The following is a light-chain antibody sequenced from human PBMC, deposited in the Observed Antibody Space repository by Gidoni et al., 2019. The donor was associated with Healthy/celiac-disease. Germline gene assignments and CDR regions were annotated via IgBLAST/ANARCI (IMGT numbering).Light chain of an antibody. V-gene: IGLV3-1*01. CDR3: QAWDSSTVV. Sequence: SYELTQPPSVSVSPGQTASITCSGDKLGAKYACWYQQKPGQSPVLVIYQDSRRPSGIPERFSGSNSGNTAPLTISGTQAMDEADYYCQAWDSSTVVFGGGTKLTVL. CDR1: KLGAKY. CDR2: QDS. J-gene: IGLJ2*01.